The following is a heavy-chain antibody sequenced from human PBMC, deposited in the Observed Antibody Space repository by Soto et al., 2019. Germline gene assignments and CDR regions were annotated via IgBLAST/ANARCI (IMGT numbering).Heavy chain of an antibody. CDR2: INHSGST. V-gene: IGHV4-34*01. D-gene: IGHD2-2*01. CDR3: ARDKDLSSTTSGGMDV. Sequence: SETLSLTCAVYGGSFIGYYWSWIRQPPGKGLEWIGEINHSGSTNYNPSLKSRVTISVDTSKNQFSLKLSSVTAADTAVYYCARDKDLSSTTSGGMDVWGQGTTVTVSS. CDR1: GGSFIGYY. J-gene: IGHJ6*02.